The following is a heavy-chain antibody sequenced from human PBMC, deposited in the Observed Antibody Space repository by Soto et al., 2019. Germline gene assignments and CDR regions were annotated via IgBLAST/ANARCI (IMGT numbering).Heavy chain of an antibody. V-gene: IGHV3-23*01. J-gene: IGHJ4*02. CDR2: ISGRGDST. Sequence: ETLSLTCTVSGGSISSSSYYWGWIRQSPGKGLEWVSGISGRGDSTFYADSVKGRFSISRDNSKNTLYLQMSSLRAEDTAVSYCAKDKAYTSSYFDYWGQGTLVAVAS. D-gene: IGHD2-2*01. CDR3: AKDKAYTSSYFDY. CDR1: GGSISSSSYY.